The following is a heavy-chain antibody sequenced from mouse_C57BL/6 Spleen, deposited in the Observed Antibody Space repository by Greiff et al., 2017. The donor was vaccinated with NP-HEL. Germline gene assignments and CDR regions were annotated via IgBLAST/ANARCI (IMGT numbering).Heavy chain of an antibody. CDR2: ISDGGSYT. V-gene: IGHV5-4*03. D-gene: IGHD1-1*01. CDR1: GFTFSSYA. CDR3: ARSYGSSYGNYAMDY. Sequence: EVKLMESGGGLVKPGGSLKLSCAASGFTFSSYAMSWVRQTPEKRLEWVATISDGGSYTYYPDNVKGRFTISRDNAKNNLYLQMSHLKSEDTAMYYCARSYGSSYGNYAMDYWGQGTSVTVSS. J-gene: IGHJ4*01.